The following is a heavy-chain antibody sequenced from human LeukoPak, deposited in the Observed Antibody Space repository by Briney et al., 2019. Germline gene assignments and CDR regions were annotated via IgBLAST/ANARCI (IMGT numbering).Heavy chain of an antibody. D-gene: IGHD3-10*01. CDR1: GFTFSSYA. CDR2: ISGSGGST. CDR3: AKANMVRGVTLKFDY. Sequence: GGSLRLSCAASGFTFSSYAMSWVRQAPGKGLEWVSAISGSGGSTYYADSVKGRLTISRDNSKNTLYLQMNSLRAEGTAVYYCAKANMVRGVTLKFDYWGQGTLVTVSS. V-gene: IGHV3-23*01. J-gene: IGHJ4*02.